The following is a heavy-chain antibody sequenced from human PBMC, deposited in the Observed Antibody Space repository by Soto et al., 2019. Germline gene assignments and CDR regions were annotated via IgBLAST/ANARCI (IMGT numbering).Heavy chain of an antibody. D-gene: IGHD2-21*02. J-gene: IGHJ4*02. CDR1: GYILSSYN. Sequence: QVQLVQSGAEVKEPGASVKVSCKASGYILSSYNMHWVRQAPGQGLEWMGMINPSGGRTSYAQKCHDRVTMTRDTSTNTVYMELSSLRSDDTAVYYCARTYCAADCPRRDFDYWGQGTLVTVSS. CDR2: INPSGGRT. V-gene: IGHV1-46*01. CDR3: ARTYCAADCPRRDFDY.